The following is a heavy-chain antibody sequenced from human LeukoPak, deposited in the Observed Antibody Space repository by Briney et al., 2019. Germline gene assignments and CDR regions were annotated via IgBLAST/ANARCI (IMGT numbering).Heavy chain of an antibody. CDR1: GYTFTSYG. CDR3: VRDGEGVAISVNYWFDP. D-gene: IGHD3-10*01. CDR2: ISAYNGNT. V-gene: IGHV1-18*01. Sequence: ASVKVSCKASGYTFTSYGISWVRQAPGQGLEWMGWISAYNGNTNYAQKLQGRVTMTTDTSTSTAYMELRSLRSDDTAVYYCVRDGEGVAISVNYWFDPWGQGTLVTVSS. J-gene: IGHJ5*02.